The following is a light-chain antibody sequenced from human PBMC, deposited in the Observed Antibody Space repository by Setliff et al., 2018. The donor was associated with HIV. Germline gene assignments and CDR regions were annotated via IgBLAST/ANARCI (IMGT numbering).Light chain of an antibody. V-gene: IGKV3-15*01. CDR3: QQYNNWPPWT. CDR2: GAS. CDR1: QSVSSN. Sequence: EIVMTQSPATLSVSPGERATLSCRASQSVSSNLAWYQQKPGQAPRLLIHGASTRATGIPARFSGRGSGTEFTLTISSLQSEDFAVYYCQQYNNWPPWTFGQGTKVDIK. J-gene: IGKJ1*01.